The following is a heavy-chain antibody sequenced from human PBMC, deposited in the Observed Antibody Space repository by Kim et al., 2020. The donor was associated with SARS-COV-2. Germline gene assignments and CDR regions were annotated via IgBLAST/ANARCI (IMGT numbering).Heavy chain of an antibody. CDR3: ARRSSGWKTKALDY. Sequence: SETLSLTCTVSGGSISSSSYYWGWIRQPPGKGLEWIGSIYYSGSTYYNPSLKSRVTISVDTSKNQFSLKLSSVTAADTAVYYCARRSSGWKTKALDYWGQGTLVTVSS. CDR2: IYYSGST. D-gene: IGHD6-19*01. V-gene: IGHV4-39*01. CDR1: GGSISSSSYY. J-gene: IGHJ4*02.